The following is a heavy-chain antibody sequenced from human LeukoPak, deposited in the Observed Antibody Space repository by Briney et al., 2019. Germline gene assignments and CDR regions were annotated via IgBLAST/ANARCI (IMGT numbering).Heavy chain of an antibody. V-gene: IGHV3-30*18. Sequence: GGSLRLSCAASGFTFSSYGMRWVRQAPGKGLEWVAVISYDGSNKYYADSVKGRFTISRDNSKNTLYLQMNSLRAEDTAVYYCAKDWYYGSGSYGMDVWGQGTTVTVSS. CDR2: ISYDGSNK. D-gene: IGHD3-10*01. CDR3: AKDWYYGSGSYGMDV. CDR1: GFTFSSYG. J-gene: IGHJ6*02.